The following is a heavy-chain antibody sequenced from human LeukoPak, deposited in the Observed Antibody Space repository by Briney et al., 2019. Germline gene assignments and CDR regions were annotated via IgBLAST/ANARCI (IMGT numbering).Heavy chain of an antibody. CDR1: GFTFSSYA. V-gene: IGHV3-64*02. CDR3: AKWGDYDVLTGYYVSDY. J-gene: IGHJ4*02. Sequence: GGSLRLSCAASGFTFSSYAMHWVRQAPGKGLEYVSAISSNGGSTYYADSVKGRFTISRDNSKNTLYLQMNSLRAEDTAVYYCAKWGDYDVLTGYYVSDYWGQGTLVTVPS. D-gene: IGHD3-9*01. CDR2: ISSNGGST.